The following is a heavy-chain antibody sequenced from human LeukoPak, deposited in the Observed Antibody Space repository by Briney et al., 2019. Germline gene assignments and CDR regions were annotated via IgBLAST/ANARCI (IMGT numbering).Heavy chain of an antibody. D-gene: IGHD1-26*01. V-gene: IGHV3-30-3*01. Sequence: GGSLRLSCAASGFTFSSYAMHWVRQAPGKGLEWVAVISYDGSNKYYADSVKGRFTISRDNSKNTLYLQMNSLRAEDTAVYYCARDREAHDAFDIRGQGTMVTVSS. CDR2: ISYDGSNK. CDR3: ARDREAHDAFDI. J-gene: IGHJ3*02. CDR1: GFTFSSYA.